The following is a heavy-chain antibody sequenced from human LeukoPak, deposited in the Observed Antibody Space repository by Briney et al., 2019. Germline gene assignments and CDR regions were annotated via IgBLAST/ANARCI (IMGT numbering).Heavy chain of an antibody. CDR1: GFTFSSYW. V-gene: IGHV3-7*01. Sequence: GGSLRLSCAASGFTFSSYWMSWVRQAPGKGREWVANIKQDGSEKNYVDSVKGRFTISRDNAKNSLYLQMNSLRAEDTAVYYCAREVGDSSGWYNWFDPWGQGTLVTVSS. CDR3: AREVGDSSGWYNWFDP. J-gene: IGHJ5*02. CDR2: IKQDGSEK. D-gene: IGHD6-19*01.